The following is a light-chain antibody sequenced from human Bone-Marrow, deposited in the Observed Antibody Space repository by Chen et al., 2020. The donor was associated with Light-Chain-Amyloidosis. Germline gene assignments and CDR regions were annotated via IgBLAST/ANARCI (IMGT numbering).Light chain of an antibody. J-gene: IGLJ3*02. V-gene: IGLV6-57*01. CDR3: QSYQGSSQGV. Sequence: NFMLTQPHSTSASPGKTLIISCTRSSGSIATNYLHWYQQRPGSSPTTVIYEDDQRPSGVPDRFSGSIDRSSNSASLTISGLKTEDEADYYCQSYQGSSQGVFGGGTKLTVL. CDR1: SGSIATNY. CDR2: EDD.